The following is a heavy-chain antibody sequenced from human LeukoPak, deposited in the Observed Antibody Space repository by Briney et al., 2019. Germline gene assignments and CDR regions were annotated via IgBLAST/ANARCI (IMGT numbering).Heavy chain of an antibody. D-gene: IGHD1-26*01. CDR2: IYYSGST. J-gene: IGHJ6*03. V-gene: IGHV4-30-4*08. CDR1: GGSISSYY. Sequence: SETLSLTCTVSGGSISSYYWSWIRRPPGKGLEWIGYIYYSGSTYYNPSLKSRVTISVDTSKNQFSLKLSSVTAADTAVYYCARGGRKLGATTGDYYYYMDVWGKGTTVTVSS. CDR3: ARGGRKLGATTGDYYYYMDV.